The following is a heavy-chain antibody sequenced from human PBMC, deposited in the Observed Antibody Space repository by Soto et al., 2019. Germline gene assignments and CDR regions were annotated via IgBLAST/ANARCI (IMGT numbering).Heavy chain of an antibody. V-gene: IGHV4-39*01. CDR1: GGSISSRNYY. J-gene: IGHJ4*02. D-gene: IGHD3-3*02. CDR2: IYYSGTT. CDR3: ARPRGEAFFFDY. Sequence: SETLSLTCTVSGGSISSRNYYWSWIRQPPGKGLEWIGSIYYSGTTYYNPSLRSRVTISIDTSKNQFSLKLSSVTAADTAVYYCARPRGEAFFFDYWGQGTLVTVSS.